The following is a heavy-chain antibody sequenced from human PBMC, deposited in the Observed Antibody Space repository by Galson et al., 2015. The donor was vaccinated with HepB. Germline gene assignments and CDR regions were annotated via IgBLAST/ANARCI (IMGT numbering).Heavy chain of an antibody. CDR3: ARDTSGHDY. CDR2: IEQDGSEK. Sequence: SLRLSCAASGFTFSGYWMSWVRQAPRKGLEWVANIEQDGSEKYYVDSVKGRFTISRDNAKNSLYLQMNSLRAEDTAVYYCARDTSGHDYWGQGTLVTVSS. CDR1: GFTFSGYW. D-gene: IGHD2-2*01. J-gene: IGHJ4*02. V-gene: IGHV3-7*01.